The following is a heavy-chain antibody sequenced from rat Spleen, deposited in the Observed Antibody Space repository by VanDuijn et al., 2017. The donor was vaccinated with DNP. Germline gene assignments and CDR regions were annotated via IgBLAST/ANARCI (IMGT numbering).Heavy chain of an antibody. CDR3: ARQGYYSTYISDYFDN. J-gene: IGHJ2*01. V-gene: IGHV5-25*01. D-gene: IGHD1-2*01. CDR2: ISSSGIST. Sequence: EVHLVETGGGLVQPGRSLKLSCAASGFTFSTYDMAWVRQAPTKGLEWVASISSSGISTYYRDSVKGRFIVSKDNSKSTLSLQMGSLRSEDTATYYCARQGYYSTYISDYFDNWGQGVMVTVSS. CDR1: GFTFSTYD.